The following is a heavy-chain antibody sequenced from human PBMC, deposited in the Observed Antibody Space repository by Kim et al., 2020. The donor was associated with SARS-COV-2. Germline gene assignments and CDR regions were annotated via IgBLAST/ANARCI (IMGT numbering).Heavy chain of an antibody. CDR2: IIPIFGTA. D-gene: IGHD3-22*01. V-gene: IGHV1-69*13. CDR3: ARWPRDNNYYDSSGYYYEYYYYGMDV. J-gene: IGHJ6*02. CDR1: GGTFSSYA. Sequence: SVKVSCKASGGTFSSYAISWVRQAPGQGLEWMGGIIPIFGTANYAQKFQGRVTITADESTSTAYMELSSLRSEDTAVYYCARWPRDNNYYDSSGYYYEYYYYGMDVWGQGTTVTVSS.